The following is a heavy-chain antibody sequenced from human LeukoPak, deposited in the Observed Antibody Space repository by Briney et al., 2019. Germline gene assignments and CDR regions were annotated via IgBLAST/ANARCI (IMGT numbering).Heavy chain of an antibody. Sequence: GASVKVSCKASGYTFTSYGISWVRQAPGQGLEWMGWISAYNGNTNYAQKLQGRVTMTTDTSTSTAYMELRSLRSDDTAVYYCARVLRYYDSSGYSPLNWFDPWGQGTLVTVSS. CDR1: GYTFTSYG. CDR2: ISAYNGNT. CDR3: ARVLRYYDSSGYSPLNWFDP. V-gene: IGHV1-18*01. J-gene: IGHJ5*02. D-gene: IGHD3-22*01.